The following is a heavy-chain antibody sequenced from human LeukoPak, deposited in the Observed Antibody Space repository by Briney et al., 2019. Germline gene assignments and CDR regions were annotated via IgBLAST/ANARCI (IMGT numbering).Heavy chain of an antibody. D-gene: IGHD1-26*01. Sequence: GGSLRLSCAASGFTFSSYWMSWVRQAPGRGLEWVANTKQDGSEKYYVDSVKGRFTISRDNAKNSLYLQMNSLRAEDTAVYYCARASSGSYGYYFDYWGQGTLVTVSS. CDR2: TKQDGSEK. CDR3: ARASSGSYGYYFDY. V-gene: IGHV3-7*01. J-gene: IGHJ4*02. CDR1: GFTFSSYW.